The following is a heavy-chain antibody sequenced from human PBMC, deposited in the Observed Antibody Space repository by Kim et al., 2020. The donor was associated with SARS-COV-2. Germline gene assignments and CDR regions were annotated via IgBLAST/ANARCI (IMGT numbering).Heavy chain of an antibody. Sequence: LSLTCAASGFTFSDYYMSWIRQAPGKGLEWVSYISSTTSYTKYADSVKGRFTISRDNAKNSLYLQMNSLRAEDTAVYYCARVSSGSSSWYWFDPWGQ. J-gene: IGHJ5*02. CDR3: ARVSSGSSSWYWFDP. D-gene: IGHD6-13*01. CDR2: ISSTTSYT. V-gene: IGHV3-11*05. CDR1: GFTFSDYY.